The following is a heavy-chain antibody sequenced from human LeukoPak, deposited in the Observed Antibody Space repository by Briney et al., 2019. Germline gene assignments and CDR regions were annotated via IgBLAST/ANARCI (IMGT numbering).Heavy chain of an antibody. Sequence: PGGSLRLSCAASGFTFSSFAMSWVRQAPGKGLEWVSAISGSGHSTYYADSVKGRFTISRDNSKNTLYLQLNSLRAEDTAVYYCAKARTYYDTSGSHSFDYWGQGSLVTVSS. J-gene: IGHJ4*02. V-gene: IGHV3-23*01. CDR1: GFTFSSFA. D-gene: IGHD3-22*01. CDR2: ISGSGHST. CDR3: AKARTYYDTSGSHSFDY.